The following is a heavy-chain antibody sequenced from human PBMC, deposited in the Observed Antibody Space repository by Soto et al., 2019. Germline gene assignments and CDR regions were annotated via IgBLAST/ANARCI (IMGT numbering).Heavy chain of an antibody. CDR1: GFSFSGYA. CDR3: AKRGEYSSSTHYFDC. D-gene: IGHD6-6*01. Sequence: EVLLLESGGGLVQPGGSLRLACAASGFSFSGYAMSWVRQAPGKGLEWVSAISDSGGDTYYADSVKGRFTISRDNSKNTLYLQMNSLRAEDTAVYYCAKRGEYSSSTHYFDCWGQGTLVTVSS. CDR2: ISDSGGDT. J-gene: IGHJ4*02. V-gene: IGHV3-23*01.